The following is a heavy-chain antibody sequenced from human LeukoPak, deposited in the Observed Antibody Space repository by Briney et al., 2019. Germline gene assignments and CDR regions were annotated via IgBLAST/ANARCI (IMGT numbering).Heavy chain of an antibody. J-gene: IGHJ4*02. D-gene: IGHD2-15*01. CDR1: GFTFSSYG. CDR3: ASGLGGSYNS. V-gene: IGHV3-30*03. Sequence: GGSLRLSCAASGFTFSSYGMHWVRQAPGKGLEWVAVISYDGSNKYYADSVKGRFTISRDNSKNTLYLQMNSLRAEDTAVYYCASGLGGSYNSWGQGTLVTVSS. CDR2: ISYDGSNK.